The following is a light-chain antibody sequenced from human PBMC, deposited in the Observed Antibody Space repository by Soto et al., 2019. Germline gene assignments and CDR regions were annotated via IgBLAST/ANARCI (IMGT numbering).Light chain of an antibody. J-gene: IGKJ5*01. CDR3: QQYGSSPSIT. Sequence: EIVLTQSPGTLSLSPGERATLSCRASQSVSSSYVAWYQQKPGQAPRLLIYAAFSRATGIPDRFSGSGSGTDFTLTISRLEPEDFAVYYCQQYGSSPSITFGQGTRLEIK. CDR2: AAF. V-gene: IGKV3-20*01. CDR1: QSVSSSY.